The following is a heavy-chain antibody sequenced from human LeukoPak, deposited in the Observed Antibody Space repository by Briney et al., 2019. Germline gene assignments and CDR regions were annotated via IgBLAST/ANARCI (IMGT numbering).Heavy chain of an antibody. J-gene: IGHJ4*02. Sequence: PGGSLRLSCAASGFMFNTYAMSWVRLAPGKGPEWVAIISITGRSSSYADSVKGRFTISRDNSKNTVYLEMNNLRAEDTAVYYCVKPLVTGCLSGVFQYWGQGALVTVSS. CDR2: ISITGRSS. D-gene: IGHD5/OR15-5a*01. V-gene: IGHV3-23*01. CDR1: GFMFNTYA. CDR3: VKPLVTGCLSGVFQY.